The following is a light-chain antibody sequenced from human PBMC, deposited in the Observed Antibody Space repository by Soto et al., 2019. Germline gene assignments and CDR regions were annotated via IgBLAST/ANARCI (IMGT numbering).Light chain of an antibody. CDR3: QQRYMWPIT. J-gene: IGKJ5*01. CDR1: QSFRGL. CDR2: DAY. Sequence: EVVLTQSPVTLSLSPGERATLSCRASQSFRGLLAWYQQKPGQAPRLLIYDAYNRATGIPPRFSGSGSGTDFTLTISSLEPEDSAVSYCQQRYMWPITFGQRTRLEIK. V-gene: IGKV3-11*01.